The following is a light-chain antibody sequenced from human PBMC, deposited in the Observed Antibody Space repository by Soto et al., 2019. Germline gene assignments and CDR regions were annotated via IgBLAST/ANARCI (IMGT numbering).Light chain of an antibody. CDR2: GAS. Sequence: EIVLTQSPGTLSLSPGERATLSCRASQSVSSSYLAWYQQKPGQAPRLLIYGASSRATDIPDRFSGSGSGTDFTLTISRLEPEDFEVYYCEQYGSSPAFGGGTKVDIK. CDR3: EQYGSSPA. J-gene: IGKJ4*01. V-gene: IGKV3-20*01. CDR1: QSVSSSY.